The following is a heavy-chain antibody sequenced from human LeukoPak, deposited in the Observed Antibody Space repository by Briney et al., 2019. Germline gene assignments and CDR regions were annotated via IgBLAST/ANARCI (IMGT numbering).Heavy chain of an antibody. CDR1: GFTVISNL. Sequence: GGSLTLSCAASGFTVISNLMTWVRQSPGRGLEWLSSIYSGGATYYADSVKGRFTISRDNSKDTLYLQMNSLRAEDTAVYYCARDTLANDAFDIWGQGTIVTVSS. CDR2: IYSGGAT. V-gene: IGHV3-53*05. J-gene: IGHJ3*02. CDR3: ARDTLANDAFDI.